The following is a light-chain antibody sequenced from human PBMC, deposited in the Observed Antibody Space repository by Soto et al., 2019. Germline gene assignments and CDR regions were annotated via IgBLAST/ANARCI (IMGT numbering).Light chain of an antibody. CDR1: NNDVGSYNF. Sequence: QSALTQCASVYGSPGQSITISCAGTNNDVGSYNFVSWLQQHAGKAPKLMIYEGNKRPSGVSNRFSGSKSGNTASLTISGLQTEDEADYYCCSYAGSGTYVFGTGTKVTVL. V-gene: IGLV2-23*01. J-gene: IGLJ1*01. CDR3: CSYAGSGTYV. CDR2: EGN.